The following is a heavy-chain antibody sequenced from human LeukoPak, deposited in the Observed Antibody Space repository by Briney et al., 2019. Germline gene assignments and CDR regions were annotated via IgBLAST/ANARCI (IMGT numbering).Heavy chain of an antibody. CDR2: IYPDDSST. CDR1: GYDFKNYW. CDR3: ARGDSKSLAATWDIWFDP. Sequence: GESLKISCQGSGYDFKNYWIAWVRQVPGNGLEWMGLIYPDDSSTRYSPSFQGQVTMSADKSINNVYLQWSSLKASDSAMYYCARGDSKSLAATWDIWFDPWGQGTVLTVSS. J-gene: IGHJ5*02. V-gene: IGHV5-51*01. D-gene: IGHD1-1*01.